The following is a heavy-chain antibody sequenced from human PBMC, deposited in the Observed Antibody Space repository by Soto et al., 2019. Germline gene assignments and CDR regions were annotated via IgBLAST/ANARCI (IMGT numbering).Heavy chain of an antibody. V-gene: IGHV3-15*01. CDR1: GFTFSNAW. CDR2: IKSKTDGGTT. Sequence: EVQLVESGGGLVKPGGSLRLSCAASGFTFSNAWMRWVRQAPGKGLEWVGRIKSKTDGGTTDYAAPVKGRFTISRDDSKNTLYLQMNSLKTEDTAVYYCTAVDGDYDYYFDYWSQGTLVTVSS. J-gene: IGHJ4*02. CDR3: TAVDGDYDYYFDY. D-gene: IGHD4-17*01.